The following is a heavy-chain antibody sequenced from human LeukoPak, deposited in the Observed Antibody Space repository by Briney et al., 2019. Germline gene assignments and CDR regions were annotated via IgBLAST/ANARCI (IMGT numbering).Heavy chain of an antibody. CDR2: IYSGST. Sequence: GGSLRLSFAASGFTVISNYMSWVRQAPGKGLEWVSVIYSGSTYYADSVKGRFTISRDNSKNTLYLQMNSLRAEDTAVYYCARDLGGARAFDIWGQGTMVTVSS. J-gene: IGHJ3*02. CDR3: ARDLGGARAFDI. V-gene: IGHV3-53*01. CDR1: GFTVISNY. D-gene: IGHD1-26*01.